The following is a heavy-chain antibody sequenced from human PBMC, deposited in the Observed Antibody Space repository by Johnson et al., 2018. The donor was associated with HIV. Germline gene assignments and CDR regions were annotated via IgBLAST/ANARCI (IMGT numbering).Heavy chain of an antibody. V-gene: IGHV3-7*01. D-gene: IGHD1-26*01. Sequence: MLLVESGGGLVQPGGSLRLSCAASGFTFSSYWMSWVRQAPGKGLEWVANIKQDGSEKYYAESVKGRFTISIDNSKNTLYLQMNRLRAEDTALYYCAKDEALGWELDPDAFDIWGQGTMVTVSS. CDR1: GFTFSSYW. CDR2: IKQDGSEK. J-gene: IGHJ3*02. CDR3: AKDEALGWELDPDAFDI.